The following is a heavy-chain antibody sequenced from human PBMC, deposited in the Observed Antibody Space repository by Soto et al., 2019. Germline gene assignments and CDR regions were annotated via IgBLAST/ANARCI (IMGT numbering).Heavy chain of an antibody. V-gene: IGHV3-23*01. D-gene: IGHD1-1*01. Sequence: EVQLLESGGGLVQPGGSLRLSCAASGFTFSSYAMSWVRQAPGKGLEWVSAISGSGGSTYYADSVKGRFTISRDNSKNTLYLQMNSLRAEDTAVYYCASQGGAYNWYSHPPFDYWGQGTLVTVSS. CDR1: GFTFSSYA. J-gene: IGHJ4*02. CDR2: ISGSGGST. CDR3: ASQGGAYNWYSHPPFDY.